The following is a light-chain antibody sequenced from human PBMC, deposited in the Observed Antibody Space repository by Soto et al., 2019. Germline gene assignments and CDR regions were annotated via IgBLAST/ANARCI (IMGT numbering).Light chain of an antibody. CDR2: DVT. J-gene: IGLJ1*01. V-gene: IGLV2-11*01. CDR1: SSDVGGYNY. CDR3: CSHAGSYTFV. Sequence: QSALTQPASVSGSPGQSITISCTGTSSDVGGYNYVSWYQQNPGKAPKLLIYDVTKRPSGVPDRFSGSKFGNTASLTISGLRPEDDADYFCCSHAGSYTFVFGSGTKVTVL.